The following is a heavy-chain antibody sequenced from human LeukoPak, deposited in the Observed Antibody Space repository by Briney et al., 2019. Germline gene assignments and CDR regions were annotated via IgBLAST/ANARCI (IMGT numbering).Heavy chain of an antibody. V-gene: IGHV3-48*01. J-gene: IGHJ4*02. D-gene: IGHD1-26*01. CDR1: GFTFSPYS. CDR2: ISSSSSAI. Sequence: PGGSLRLSCAASGFTFSPYSMNWVRQAPGKGLEWISYISSSSSAIYSDSVKGRFTISRDNTKNTLYLQLNSLRPEDTAMYYCAKEVGVTRVEPYWGQGTLVTVSS. CDR3: AKEVGVTRVEPY.